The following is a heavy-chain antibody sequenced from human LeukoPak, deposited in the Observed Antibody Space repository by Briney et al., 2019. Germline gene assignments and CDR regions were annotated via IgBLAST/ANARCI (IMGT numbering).Heavy chain of an antibody. J-gene: IGHJ5*02. Sequence: SETLSLTCGVYGGSFSGYYWSWIRQPPGKGLEGIGEINHSGSTNYNLSLKRRVTISADTSKNQFSLKLSSVTAADTAMYYCARGPPFGSGWYNWFDPWGQGTLVTVSS. V-gene: IGHV4-34*01. D-gene: IGHD6-19*01. CDR1: GGSFSGYY. CDR2: INHSGST. CDR3: ARGPPFGSGWYNWFDP.